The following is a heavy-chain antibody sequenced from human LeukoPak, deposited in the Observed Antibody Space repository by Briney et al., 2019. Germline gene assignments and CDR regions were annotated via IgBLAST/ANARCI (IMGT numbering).Heavy chain of an antibody. D-gene: IGHD2-15*01. CDR1: GESFSGYY. CDR3: ARLMTYCSGGSCSSDAFDI. Sequence: SETLSLTCAVYGESFSGYYWSWIRQPPGKGLEWIGEINHSGSTNYNPSLKSRVTISVDTSKNQFSLKLSSVTAADTAVYYCARLMTYCSGGSCSSDAFDIWGQGTMVTVSS. V-gene: IGHV4-34*01. CDR2: INHSGST. J-gene: IGHJ3*02.